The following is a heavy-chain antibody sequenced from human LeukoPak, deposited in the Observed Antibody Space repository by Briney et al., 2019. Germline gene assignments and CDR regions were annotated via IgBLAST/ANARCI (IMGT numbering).Heavy chain of an antibody. D-gene: IGHD3-9*01. Sequence: SGTLSLTCAVSGGSISSSNWWSWVRPPPGKGLEWIGEIYHSGGTNYNPSLKSRVTISVDKSKNQFSLKLSSVTAADTAVYYCARVWYYDILTGYYVTEDGMDVWGKGTTVTVSS. CDR3: ARVWYYDILTGYYVTEDGMDV. CDR2: IYHSGGT. CDR1: GGSISSSNW. J-gene: IGHJ6*04. V-gene: IGHV4-4*02.